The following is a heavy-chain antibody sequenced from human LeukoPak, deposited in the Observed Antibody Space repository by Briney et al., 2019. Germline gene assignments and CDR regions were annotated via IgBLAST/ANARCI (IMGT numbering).Heavy chain of an antibody. D-gene: IGHD5-24*01. Sequence: PGGALRLSCAASGFTFSSYWVNGVREAPGKGLEWVANIKQDGSEKYYVDSVKGRFTISRDNAKNSLYLQMSSLRAEDTAVYYCGMAMDVWGRGTTVTVSS. CDR1: GFTFSSYW. J-gene: IGHJ6*02. V-gene: IGHV3-7*05. CDR3: GMAMDV. CDR2: IKQDGSEK.